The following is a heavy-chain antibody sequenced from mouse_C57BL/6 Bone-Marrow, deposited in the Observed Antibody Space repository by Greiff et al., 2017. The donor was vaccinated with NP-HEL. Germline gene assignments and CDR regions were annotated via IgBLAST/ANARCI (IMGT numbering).Heavy chain of an antibody. CDR1: GFTFSDYY. D-gene: IGHD2-2*01. CDR2: INYDGSST. J-gene: IGHJ2*01. Sequence: EVKLVESEGGLVQPGSSMKLSCTASGFTFSDYYMAWVRQVPEKGLEWVANINYDGSSTYYLDSLKSRFIISRDNAKNILYLQMSSLKSEDTATYYCARAGMVTLDYWGQGTTLTVSS. CDR3: ARAGMVTLDY. V-gene: IGHV5-16*01.